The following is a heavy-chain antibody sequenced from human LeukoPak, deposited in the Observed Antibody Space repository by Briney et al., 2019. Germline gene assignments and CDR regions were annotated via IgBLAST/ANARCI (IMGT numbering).Heavy chain of an antibody. V-gene: IGHV1-2*02. J-gene: IGHJ4*02. CDR2: INPKNGGT. D-gene: IGHD4-23*01. CDR3: ARDGYGGNSFDY. Sequence: ASVKVSCKASGYTFPGHHIHWVRQAPGQGLEWMRWINPKNGGTNYAQKFQGRATMTRDTSINTAFMELSRLNSDDTAVYFCARDGYGGNSFDYWGQGTLVTVSS. CDR1: GYTFPGHH.